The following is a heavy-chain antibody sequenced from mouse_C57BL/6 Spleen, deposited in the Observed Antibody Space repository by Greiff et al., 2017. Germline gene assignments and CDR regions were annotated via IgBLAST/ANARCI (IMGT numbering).Heavy chain of an antibody. D-gene: IGHD1-1*01. V-gene: IGHV6-3*01. J-gene: IGHJ3*01. CDR1: GFTFSNYW. CDR3: SSTVVARRFAY. Sequence: EVHLVESGGGLVQPGGSMKLSCVASGFTFSNYWMNWVRQSPEKGLEWVAQIRLKSDNYATHYAESVKGRFTISRDDSKSSVYLQMNNLRAEDTGIYYCSSTVVARRFAYWGQGTLVTVSA. CDR2: IRLKSDNYAT.